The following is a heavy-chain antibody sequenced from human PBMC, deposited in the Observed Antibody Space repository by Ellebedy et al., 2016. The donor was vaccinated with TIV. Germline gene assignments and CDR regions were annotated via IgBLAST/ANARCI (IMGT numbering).Heavy chain of an antibody. D-gene: IGHD1-26*01. Sequence: KFQGRVTITRDTSASTAYMELSSLRSEDTAVYYCARAGVGVTFVLSASDIWGQGTMVTVSS. V-gene: IGHV1-3*01. J-gene: IGHJ3*02. CDR3: ARAGVGVTFVLSASDI.